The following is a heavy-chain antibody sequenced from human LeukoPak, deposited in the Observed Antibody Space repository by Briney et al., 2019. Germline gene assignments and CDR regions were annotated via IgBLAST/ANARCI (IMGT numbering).Heavy chain of an antibody. CDR3: ARARFLEWLYHDY. D-gene: IGHD3-3*01. J-gene: IGHJ4*02. V-gene: IGHV4-31*03. CDR2: IDYSGST. CDR1: GGSISSGGYY. Sequence: SETLSLTCTVSGGSISSGGYYWSWIRQHPGKGLEWIGYIDYSGSTYYNPSLKSRVTISVDTSKNQFSLKLSSVTAADTAVYYCARARFLEWLYHDYWGQGTLVTVSS.